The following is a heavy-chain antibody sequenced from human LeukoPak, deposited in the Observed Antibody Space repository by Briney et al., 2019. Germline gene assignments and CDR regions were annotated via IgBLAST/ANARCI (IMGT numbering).Heavy chain of an antibody. V-gene: IGHV1-69*05. CDR1: GGTFSSYA. CDR2: TIPIFGTA. J-gene: IGHJ6*03. Sequence: SVKVSCKASGGTFSSYAISWVRQAPGQGLEWMGGTIPIFGTANYAQKFQGRVTITTDESTSTAYMELSSLRSEDTAVYYCASGRTRDNYYYYYMDVWGKGTTVTVSS. CDR3: ASGRTRDNYYYYYMDV.